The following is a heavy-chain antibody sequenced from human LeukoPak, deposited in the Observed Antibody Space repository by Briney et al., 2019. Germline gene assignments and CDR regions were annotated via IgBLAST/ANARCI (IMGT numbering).Heavy chain of an antibody. J-gene: IGHJ4*02. CDR1: GFTFSSSA. Sequence: PGGSLRLSCAASGFTFSSSAMSWVRQAPGKGLEWVSVIYSGGSTYYADSVKGRFTISRDNSKNTLYLQMNSLRAEDTAVYYCARAGRDGYNYADYWGQGTLVTVSS. CDR2: IYSGGST. V-gene: IGHV3-53*01. D-gene: IGHD5-24*01. CDR3: ARAGRDGYNYADY.